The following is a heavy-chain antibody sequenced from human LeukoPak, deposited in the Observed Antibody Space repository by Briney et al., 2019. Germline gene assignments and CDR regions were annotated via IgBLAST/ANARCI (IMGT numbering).Heavy chain of an antibody. D-gene: IGHD2-8*01. CDR2: VIPIFGTT. J-gene: IGHJ5*02. CDR1: GGTFNNYA. V-gene: IGHV1-69*05. Sequence: SVKVFCKASGGTFNNYAISWVRQAPGQGLEWMGGVIPIFGTTNYTHKWQGRVTFTTDESTNTAYMELSSLKSEDTAVYYCARSYLVFNWFDPWGQGTPVTVSS. CDR3: ARSYLVFNWFDP.